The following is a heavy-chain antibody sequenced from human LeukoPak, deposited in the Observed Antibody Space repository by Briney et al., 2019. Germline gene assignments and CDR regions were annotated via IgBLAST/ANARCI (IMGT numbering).Heavy chain of an antibody. D-gene: IGHD6-19*01. CDR3: ARRSVAGTWDFDY. Sequence: KPSETLSLTCTVSGGSISSRSYYWGWLRQPPGKGLEWIASIFYSGSTYHNPSLKSRVTISVDTSKSQFSLKLSSVTAADTAVYFCARRSVAGTWDFDYWGQGTLVTVSS. V-gene: IGHV4-39*01. CDR2: IFYSGST. J-gene: IGHJ4*02. CDR1: GGSISSRSYY.